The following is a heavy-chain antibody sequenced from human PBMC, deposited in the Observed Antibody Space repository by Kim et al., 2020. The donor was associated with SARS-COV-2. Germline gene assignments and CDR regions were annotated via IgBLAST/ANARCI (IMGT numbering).Heavy chain of an antibody. J-gene: IGHJ4*02. CDR1: GLSLSIYA. Sequence: GGSLRLSCTGSGLSLSIYAIYWVRQPPGKGLEWVAVIGYVGSNKEYADSVRGRFTISRDSSKNTVSFFLISLSRVDTAVNSFLPKGVAYWGLG. CDR2: IGYVGSNK. CDR3: LPKGVAY. V-gene: IGHV3-30*04. D-gene: IGHD2-15*01.